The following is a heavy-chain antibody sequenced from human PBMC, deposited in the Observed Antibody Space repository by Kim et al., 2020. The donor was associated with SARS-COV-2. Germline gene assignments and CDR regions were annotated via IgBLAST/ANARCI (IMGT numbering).Heavy chain of an antibody. D-gene: IGHD3-16*02. CDR2: INTDTGNP. CDR1: GYTFTNNA. J-gene: IGHJ4*02. Sequence: ASVKVSCKASGYTFTNNAISWVRQAPGQGLEWMGWINTDTGNPTYAQAFTRRFVFSVDTSVTTAYLQISSLEAEDTALYYRARVIWGTYRYTDYWGQGTL. CDR3: ARVIWGTYRYTDY. V-gene: IGHV7-4-1*02.